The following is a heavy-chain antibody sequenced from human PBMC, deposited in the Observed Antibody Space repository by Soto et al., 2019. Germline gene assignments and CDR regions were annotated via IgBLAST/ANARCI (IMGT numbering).Heavy chain of an antibody. J-gene: IGHJ6*02. CDR3: ARAGFWYGSGIYGYGIDV. CDR2: ISTTGGST. D-gene: IGHD3-10*01. CDR1: GFTFSSYA. Sequence: EVQLVESGGGLVQPGGSLRLSCAASGFTFSSYAMHWVRQAPGKGLEYFSAISTTGGSTYYANSVKGRFTISRDNPKNTMXLQMGSLRVEDMAVYYCARAGFWYGSGIYGYGIDVWGQGTTVTVSS. V-gene: IGHV3-64*01.